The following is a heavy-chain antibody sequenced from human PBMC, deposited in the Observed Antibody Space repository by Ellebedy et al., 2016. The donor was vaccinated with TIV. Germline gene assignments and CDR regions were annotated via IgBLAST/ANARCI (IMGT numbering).Heavy chain of an antibody. CDR3: AAAAGAGGDAFDI. V-gene: IGHV3-48*01. CDR1: GFTFIIYS. J-gene: IGHJ3*02. CDR2: ISSSSRTI. Sequence: GGSLRLXXAASGFTFIIYSLNWVRQAPGKGLEWVSYISSSSRTIYYADSVKGRFTISRDNAKNSLYLQMNSLRAEDTAVYYCAAAAGAGGDAFDIWGQGTMVTVSS. D-gene: IGHD6-13*01.